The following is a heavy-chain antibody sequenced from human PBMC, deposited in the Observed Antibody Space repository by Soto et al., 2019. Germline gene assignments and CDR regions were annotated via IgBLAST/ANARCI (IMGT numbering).Heavy chain of an antibody. J-gene: IGHJ4*02. Sequence: DSLKISCKGSGYSFAGYWITWVRQKPGKGLEWMGRIDPSDSQTYYSPSFRGHVTISVTKSITTVFLQWSSLRASDTAMYYCARQIYDSDTGPNFQYYFDSWGQGTPVTVSS. CDR1: GYSFAGYW. V-gene: IGHV5-10-1*01. CDR3: ARQIYDSDTGPNFQYYFDS. CDR2: IDPSDSQT. D-gene: IGHD3-22*01.